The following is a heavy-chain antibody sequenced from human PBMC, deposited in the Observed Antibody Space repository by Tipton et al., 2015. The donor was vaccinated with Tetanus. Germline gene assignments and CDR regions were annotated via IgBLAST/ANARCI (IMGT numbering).Heavy chain of an antibody. D-gene: IGHD3-9*01. Sequence: TLSLTCAVSSGSINTNYWTWIRQSPGKGLEWIGFIQYNGITNYHPSLKSRVRISVDSSTSQFSLRLASVTAADTALYYCARAADKSRRRGYDLWGQGTMV. J-gene: IGHJ3*01. CDR3: ARAADKSRRRGYDL. CDR1: SGSINTNY. CDR2: IQYNGIT. V-gene: IGHV4-59*01.